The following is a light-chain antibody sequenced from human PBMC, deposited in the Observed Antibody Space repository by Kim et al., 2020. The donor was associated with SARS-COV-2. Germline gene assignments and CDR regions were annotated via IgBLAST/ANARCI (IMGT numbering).Light chain of an antibody. CDR1: QSVSSY. J-gene: IGKJ2*01. Sequence: SPGERDTLSCRASQSVSSYLAWYQQKPGQAPRLLIYDASNRATGIPARFSGSGSGTDFTLTISSLEPEDFAVYYCQQRSNWPPRYTFGQGTKLEI. CDR2: DAS. CDR3: QQRSNWPPRYT. V-gene: IGKV3-11*01.